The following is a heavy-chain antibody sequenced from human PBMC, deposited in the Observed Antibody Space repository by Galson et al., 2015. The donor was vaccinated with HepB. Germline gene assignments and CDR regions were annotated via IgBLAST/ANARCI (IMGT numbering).Heavy chain of an antibody. CDR2: IYPGDSDT. Sequence: QSGAEVKKPGESLKISCKGSGYSFTTYWIAWVRQMPGKGLECMGIIYPGDSDTRYSPSFQGQVTISADKSISTAYLQWSSLKASDTAMYYCARQRRVGATNSELDIWGQGTMVTVSS. D-gene: IGHD1-26*01. J-gene: IGHJ3*02. V-gene: IGHV5-51*01. CDR3: ARQRRVGATNSELDI. CDR1: GYSFTTYW.